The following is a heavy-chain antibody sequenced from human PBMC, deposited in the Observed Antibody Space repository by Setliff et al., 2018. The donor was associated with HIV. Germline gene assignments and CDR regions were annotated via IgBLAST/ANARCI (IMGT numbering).Heavy chain of an antibody. J-gene: IGHJ6*03. V-gene: IGHV4-34*12. CDR2: IIHSGIT. Sequence: SETLSLTCAVSGGSFSDYSWTWIRQPPGKGLEWIGEIIHSGITNYSPSLKSRVTISVDTSKNHFSLRLTSVTAADTAVYYCARVVKGSGYLGSYYYYMDVWGKGTTVTVSS. D-gene: IGHD3-22*01. CDR1: GGSFSDYS. CDR3: ARVVKGSGYLGSYYYYMDV.